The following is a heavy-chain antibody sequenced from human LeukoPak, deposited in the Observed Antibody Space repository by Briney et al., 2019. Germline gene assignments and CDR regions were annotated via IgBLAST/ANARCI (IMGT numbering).Heavy chain of an antibody. V-gene: IGHV1-46*01. D-gene: IGHD3-22*01. J-gene: IGHJ4*02. CDR2: INPSGGST. CDR1: GYTFTSYY. CDR3: ARDYYDSSGYSGI. Sequence: ASVKVSCKASGYTFTSYYMHWVRQAPGQGLEWMGIINPSGGSTSYAQKFQGRVTMTRDTSTSTAYMELRSLRSDDTAVYYCARDYYDSSGYSGIWGQGTLVTVSS.